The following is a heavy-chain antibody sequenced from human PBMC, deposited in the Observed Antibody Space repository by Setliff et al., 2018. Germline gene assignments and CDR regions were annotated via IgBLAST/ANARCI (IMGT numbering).Heavy chain of an antibody. V-gene: IGHV1-69*13. CDR2: IIPVFGTA. CDR3: ARDTFGRGLNYYYYYMDV. CDR1: GGTFSSYA. Sequence: GASVKVSCKASGGTFSSYAISWVRQAPGQGFEWMGGIIPVFGTADYAQKFQGRVTITADESTTTFYMEVSSLRSDDTAVYYCARDTFGRGLNYYYYYMDVWGKGTTVTVSS. D-gene: IGHD3-3*01. J-gene: IGHJ6*03.